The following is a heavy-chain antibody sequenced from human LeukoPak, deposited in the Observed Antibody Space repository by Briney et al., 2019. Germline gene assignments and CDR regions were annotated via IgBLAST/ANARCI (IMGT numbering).Heavy chain of an antibody. CDR3: AKGSTSGYHLSLDY. CDR2: ISWNSGSI. J-gene: IGHJ4*02. V-gene: IGHV3-9*01. CDR1: GFTFDDYA. D-gene: IGHD5-12*01. Sequence: PGGSLRLSCAASGFTFDDYAMHWVRQAPGKGLEWVSGISWNSGSIGYADSVKGRFTISRDNSKNTLYLQMNSLRAEDTAVYYCAKGSTSGYHLSLDYWGQGTLVTVSS.